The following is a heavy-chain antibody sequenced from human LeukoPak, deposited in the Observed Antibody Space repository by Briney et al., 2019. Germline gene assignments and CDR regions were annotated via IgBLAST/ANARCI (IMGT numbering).Heavy chain of an antibody. CDR1: GGSFSGYY. J-gene: IGHJ6*03. D-gene: IGHD2-15*01. Sequence: SETLSLTCAVYGGSFSGYYWSWIRQPPGKGLEWIGEINHSGSTNYNPSLKSRVTISVDTSKNQFSLKLSSVTAADTAVYYCARGACSGGSCYSEYYYYYMDVWGKGTTVTVSS. CDR2: INHSGST. CDR3: ARGACSGGSCYSEYYYYYMDV. V-gene: IGHV4-34*01.